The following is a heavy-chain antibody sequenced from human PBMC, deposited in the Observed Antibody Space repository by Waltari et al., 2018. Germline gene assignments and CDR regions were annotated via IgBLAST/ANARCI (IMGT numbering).Heavy chain of an antibody. CDR3: ARAIRSYGDYGGWFDP. Sequence: QVQLVQSGAEVKKPGSSVKVSCKASGGTFSSYAISWVRQAPGQGLEWMGGIIPIFCTANYAQKFQGRVTITTDESTSTAYMELSSLRSEDTAVYYCARAIRSYGDYGGWFDPWGQGTLVTVSS. D-gene: IGHD4-17*01. CDR2: IIPIFCTA. CDR1: GGTFSSYA. J-gene: IGHJ5*02. V-gene: IGHV1-69*05.